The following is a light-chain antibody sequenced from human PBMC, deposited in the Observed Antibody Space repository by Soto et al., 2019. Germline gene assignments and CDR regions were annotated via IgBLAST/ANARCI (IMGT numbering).Light chain of an antibody. V-gene: IGKV4-1*01. CDR3: QQHYSIPFT. CDR1: QSVLYSSNNKNY. J-gene: IGKJ3*01. Sequence: DIVMTQSPDSLAVCLGERATINCKSSQSVLYSSNNKNYLAWYQQKPGQPPRLLFYWASTRESGVPDRFSGSGSGTDFTLTISSLQAEDAAVDDCQQHYSIPFTFGPGTKVDIK. CDR2: WAS.